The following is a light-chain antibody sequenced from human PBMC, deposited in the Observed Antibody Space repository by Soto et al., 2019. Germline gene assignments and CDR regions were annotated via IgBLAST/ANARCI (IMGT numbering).Light chain of an antibody. V-gene: IGLV1-44*01. CDR3: AAWVDSLNGPGV. CDR1: SSNIGSNT. J-gene: IGLJ3*02. Sequence: QSVLTQPPSASGTPGQRVTISCSGSSSNIGSNTVNWYQQLPGTAPKLLIYSNNQRPSGVPDRVSGSKSGTSASLAISGLQSEDEADYYCAAWVDSLNGPGVFGGGTKVTVL. CDR2: SNN.